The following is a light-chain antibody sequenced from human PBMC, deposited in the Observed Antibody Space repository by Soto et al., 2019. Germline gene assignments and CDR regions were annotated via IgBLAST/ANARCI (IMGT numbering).Light chain of an antibody. CDR1: SSDIGGYKY. CDR3: GSYTSSSTLV. CDR2: EVN. V-gene: IGLV2-14*01. J-gene: IGLJ1*01. Sequence: QSALTQPASVSGSPGQSITISCTGTSSDIGGYKYVSWYQHQPGKAPKLMIYEVNNRPSGISNRFSGSKSGNTASLTISGLPAEDEDDYYCGSYTSSSTLVFGTGTKVTVL.